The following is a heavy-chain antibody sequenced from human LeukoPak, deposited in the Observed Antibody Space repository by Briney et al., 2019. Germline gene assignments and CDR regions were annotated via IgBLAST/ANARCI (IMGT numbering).Heavy chain of an antibody. V-gene: IGHV3-30-3*01. CDR3: AKDEVGAPAATGLFDY. CDR2: ISYDGSNK. CDR1: AFTFNTYA. Sequence: GGSLRLSCAASAFTFNTYAMHWVRQAPGKGLEWVAFISYDGSNKYYADSVKGRFTISRDNSKNTRYLQMNSLRAEDTAVYYCAKDEVGAPAATGLFDYWGQGTLVTVSS. D-gene: IGHD2-2*01. J-gene: IGHJ4*02.